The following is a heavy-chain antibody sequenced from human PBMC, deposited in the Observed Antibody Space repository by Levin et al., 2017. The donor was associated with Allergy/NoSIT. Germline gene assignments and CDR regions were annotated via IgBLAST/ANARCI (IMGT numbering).Heavy chain of an antibody. Sequence: AASVKVSCKASGGTFSSYAISWVRQAPGQGLEWMGGIIPIFGTAKYAQNFQGRVTITADESTSTAYMELSSLRSEDTAVYYCARGKDIVVVPAAYYYYGMDVWGQGTTVTVSS. CDR2: IIPIFGTA. CDR1: GGTFSSYA. CDR3: ARGKDIVVVPAAYYYYGMDV. D-gene: IGHD2-2*01. V-gene: IGHV1-69*13. J-gene: IGHJ6*02.